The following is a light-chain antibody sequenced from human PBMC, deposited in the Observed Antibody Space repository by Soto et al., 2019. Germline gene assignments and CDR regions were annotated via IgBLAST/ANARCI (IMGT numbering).Light chain of an antibody. CDR1: SNDVGGFKY. Sequence: QSALTQPPSASGSPGQSVTISCTGTSNDVGGFKYVSWYRQYPGKAPKLLLDEVSQRPSGVPDRFSGSKSGNAASLTVSGLQPEDEADYYCSSYAGSSISLVFGPGTKVTVL. J-gene: IGLJ1*01. CDR2: EVS. CDR3: SSYAGSSISLV. V-gene: IGLV2-8*01.